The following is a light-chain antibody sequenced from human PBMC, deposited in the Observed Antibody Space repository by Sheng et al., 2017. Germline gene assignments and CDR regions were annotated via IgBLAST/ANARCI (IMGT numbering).Light chain of an antibody. CDR2: WAS. CDR3: QQFADSRWT. CDR1: QSVLYSSNNKNS. V-gene: IGKV4-1*01. Sequence: DIVMTQSPDSLAVSLGERATINCKSSQSVLYSSNNKNSLTWYQQKPGQPPKSLIYWASTRESGVPDRISGGGSGTEFTLTIRSLQAEDVAVYYCQQFADSRWTFGQGTRVEIK. J-gene: IGKJ1*01.